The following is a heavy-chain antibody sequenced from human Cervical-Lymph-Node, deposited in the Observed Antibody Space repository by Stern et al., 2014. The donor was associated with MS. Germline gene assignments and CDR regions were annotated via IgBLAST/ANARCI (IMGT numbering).Heavy chain of an antibody. CDR1: GDTFTNYA. J-gene: IGHJ6*02. CDR2: IIPIVATS. CDR3: AREKGGSSYYYGMDV. Sequence: QVQLVQSGAEVKRPGSSVKVSCKTSGDTFTNYAITWVRQAPGQGLAWVGAIIPIVATSNNAQKFQGRVTITADKATNTVYLELRSLRTEDTALYYCAREKGGSSYYYGMDVWGQGTTVTVSS. V-gene: IGHV1-69*06. D-gene: IGHD3-16*01.